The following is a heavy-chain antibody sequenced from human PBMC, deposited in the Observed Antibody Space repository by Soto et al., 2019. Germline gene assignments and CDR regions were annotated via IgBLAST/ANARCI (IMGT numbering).Heavy chain of an antibody. CDR3: TTEGVRSYSNN. CDR1: GFSVSGYS. CDR2: IRGSSGTT. Sequence: EVQLMESGGGLVRPGGSLRLSCAASGFSVSGYSMNWVRQAPGKGLEWISYIRGSSGTTIYAASVRGRFTFSSDHANTSLYLQMDSLRDDDTAVYYCTTEGVRSYSNNCGQGTLFIVSS. D-gene: IGHD3-10*01. V-gene: IGHV3-48*02. J-gene: IGHJ4*02.